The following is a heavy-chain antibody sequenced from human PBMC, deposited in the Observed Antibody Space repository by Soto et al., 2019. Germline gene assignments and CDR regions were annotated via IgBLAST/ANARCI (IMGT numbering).Heavy chain of an antibody. CDR1: GFTFSSYG. CDR3: AKERLPVLRFLEWSTGRFDY. Sequence: GGSLRLSCAASGFTFSSYGIHWVRQAPGKGLEWVAVISYDGSNKYYADSVKGRFTISRDNSKNTLYLQMNSLRAEDTAVYYCAKERLPVLRFLEWSTGRFDYWGQGTLVTVSS. J-gene: IGHJ4*02. V-gene: IGHV3-30*18. CDR2: ISYDGSNK. D-gene: IGHD3-3*01.